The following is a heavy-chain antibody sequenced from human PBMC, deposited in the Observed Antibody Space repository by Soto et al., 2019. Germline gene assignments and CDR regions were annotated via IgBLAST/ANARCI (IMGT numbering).Heavy chain of an antibody. J-gene: IGHJ6*02. CDR2: ISCEXSNT. V-gene: IGHV3-30-3*01. Sequence: GGSLRLSCAAYRFTFSSYAMHRVRQAPGKGLEWVAAISCEXSNTYYCDCVKGRFTICRDXSKNXXXXQXNSLRAEDTAVYYCARGARIRVPRIAAAGSVCRVEYYYYGMDVWGQGTTVTVSS. CDR1: RFTFSSYA. D-gene: IGHD6-13*01. CDR3: ARGARIRVPRIAAAGSVCRVEYYYYGMDV.